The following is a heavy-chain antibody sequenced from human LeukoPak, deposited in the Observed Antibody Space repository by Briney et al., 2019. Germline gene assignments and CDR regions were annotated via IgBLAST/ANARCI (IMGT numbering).Heavy chain of an antibody. CDR1: GFTVSSNY. D-gene: IGHD5-24*01. CDR2: IYSGGST. V-gene: IGHV3-53*01. Sequence: GGSLRLFCAASGFTVSSNYMSWVRQAPGKGLECVSVIYSGGSTYYADSGKGRFTISRDNSKNTLYLQMNSLRVEDTAVYYCARDRDGYDNFDSWGQGTLVTVSS. CDR3: ARDRDGYDNFDS. J-gene: IGHJ4*02.